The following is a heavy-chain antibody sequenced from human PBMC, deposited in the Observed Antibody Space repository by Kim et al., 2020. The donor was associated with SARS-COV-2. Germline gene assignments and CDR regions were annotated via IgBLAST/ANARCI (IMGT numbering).Heavy chain of an antibody. CDR1: GGSLSDNTYY. V-gene: IGHV4-61*02. CDR3: ARTDGYSGFDF. J-gene: IGHJ4*02. CDR2: ISSTGTT. Sequence: SETLSLTCTVSGGSLSDNTYYWTWIRQPAGKGLEWIGRISSTGTTYYNPSLNSRAIMSVDRSQNPFSLKLNSMTAADTAVYYCARTDGYSGFDFWGQGSLVTVSS. D-gene: IGHD4-4*01.